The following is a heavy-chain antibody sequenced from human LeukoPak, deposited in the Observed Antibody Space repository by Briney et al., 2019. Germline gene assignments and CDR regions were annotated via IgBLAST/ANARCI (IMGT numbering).Heavy chain of an antibody. CDR3: ARGRTVVVPAGNWFDP. V-gene: IGHV4-34*01. J-gene: IGHJ5*02. D-gene: IGHD2-2*01. CDR1: GGSFSGYY. Sequence: SETLSLTCAVYGGSFSGYYWSWIRQPPGKGLEWIGEINHSGSTNYNPSLKSRVTISVDTSKNQFSLKLSSVTAADTAVYYCARGRTVVVPAGNWFDPWGQGTLVTVSS. CDR2: INHSGST.